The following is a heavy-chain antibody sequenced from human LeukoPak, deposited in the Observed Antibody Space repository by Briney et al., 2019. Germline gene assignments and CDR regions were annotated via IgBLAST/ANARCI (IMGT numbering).Heavy chain of an antibody. CDR1: GFTFSSYS. D-gene: IGHD3-10*01. CDR2: ISSSSSYI. V-gene: IGHV3-21*01. J-gene: IGHJ4*02. Sequence: GGSLRLACAASGFTFSSYSMNRVRQAPGKGLEWVSSISSSSSYIYYADSVKGRFTISRDNAKNSLYLQMNSLRAEDTAVYYCARDMEEYFDYWGQGTLVTVSS. CDR3: ARDMEEYFDY.